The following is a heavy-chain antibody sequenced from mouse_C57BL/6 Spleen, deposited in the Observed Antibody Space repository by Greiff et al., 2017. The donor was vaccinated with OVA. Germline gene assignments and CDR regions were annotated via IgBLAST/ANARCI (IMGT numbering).Heavy chain of an antibody. Sequence: VQLQQSGPELVKPGASVKISCKASGYTFTDYYMNWVKQSHGKSLEWIGDINPNNGGTSYNQKFKGKATLTVDKSSSTAYMALRSLTSEDSAVYYCARGSAFDGYYGYAMDYWGQGTSVTVSS. CDR2: INPNNGGT. D-gene: IGHD2-3*01. V-gene: IGHV1-26*01. CDR3: ARGSAFDGYYGYAMDY. CDR1: GYTFTDYY. J-gene: IGHJ4*01.